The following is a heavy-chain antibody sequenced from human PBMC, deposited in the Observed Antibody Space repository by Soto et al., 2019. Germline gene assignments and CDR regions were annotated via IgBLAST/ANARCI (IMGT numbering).Heavy chain of an antibody. CDR2: IIPIFGTA. V-gene: IGHV1-69*06. Sequence: ASVKVSCKASGGTFSSYAISWVRQAPGQGLEWMGGIIPIFGTANYAQKFQGRVTITADKSTSTAYMELSSLRSEDTAVYYCARESIAARPGSNWFDPWGQGTLVTVSS. D-gene: IGHD6-6*01. CDR3: ARESIAARPGSNWFDP. CDR1: GGTFSSYA. J-gene: IGHJ5*02.